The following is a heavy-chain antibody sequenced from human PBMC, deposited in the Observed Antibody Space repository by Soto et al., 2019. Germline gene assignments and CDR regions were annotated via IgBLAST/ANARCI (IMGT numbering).Heavy chain of an antibody. D-gene: IGHD5-12*01. Sequence: QVQLVQSGAEVKKPGASVKVSCKASGYTFTSYGISWVRQAPGQGLEWMGWISAYNGNTNYAQKLQGRVTMTTDTSTSTAYLELSGLRSDATAVYYCARAPRGYDLYYCYGMDVWGQGTTVTVSS. CDR3: ARAPRGYDLYYCYGMDV. V-gene: IGHV1-18*01. J-gene: IGHJ6*02. CDR1: GYTFTSYG. CDR2: ISAYNGNT.